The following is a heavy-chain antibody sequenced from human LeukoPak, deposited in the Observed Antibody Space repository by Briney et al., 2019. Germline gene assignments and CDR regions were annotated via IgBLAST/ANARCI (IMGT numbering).Heavy chain of an antibody. V-gene: IGHV3-21*01. CDR2: ISSSSSYI. CDR1: GFTFSSYS. CDR3: ARERNVVTTTEYYFDY. D-gene: IGHD2-21*02. J-gene: IGHJ4*02. Sequence: GGSLRLSCAASGFTFSSYSMNWVRQAPGKGLEWVSSISSSSSYIYYADSVKGRFTISRDNAKNSLYLQMNSLRAEDTAVYYCARERNVVTTTEYYFDYWGQGTLVTVSS.